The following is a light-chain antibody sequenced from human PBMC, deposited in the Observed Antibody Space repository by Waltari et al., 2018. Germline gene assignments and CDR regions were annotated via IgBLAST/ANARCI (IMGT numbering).Light chain of an antibody. CDR1: NMGSKR. J-gene: IGLJ2*01. Sequence: SSVLTQPPSVAVAPGQTATITCGGNNMGSKREHWYQQKQGQAPVLVVYDDDVRPPGIPERISGSNSANTASLTINRVEVGDEAAYFCQVWDNYADLVIFGGGTKLTVL. CDR3: QVWDNYADLVI. CDR2: DDD. V-gene: IGLV3-21*02.